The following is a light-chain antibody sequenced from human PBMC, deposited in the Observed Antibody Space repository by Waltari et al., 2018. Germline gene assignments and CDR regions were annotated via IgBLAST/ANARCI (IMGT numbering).Light chain of an antibody. CDR1: RTNLGINY. CDR2: KNN. V-gene: IGLV1-51*02. Sequence: QSVLTQPPSVSAAPGQKVTISCSGSRTNLGINYVAWHQQLPGTAPKLLLYKNNERPSGISDRFSGSRSGTSATLDITGLQTGDEGDYYCGTWDSSVSGVVFGGGTKLTVL. CDR3: GTWDSSVSGVV. J-gene: IGLJ2*01.